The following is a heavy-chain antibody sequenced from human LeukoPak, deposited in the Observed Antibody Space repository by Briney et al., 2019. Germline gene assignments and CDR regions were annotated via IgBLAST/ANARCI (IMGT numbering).Heavy chain of an antibody. CDR3: ASMSDILTGHYPQWFDP. Sequence: GASVKVSCKASGYTFTGYYMHWVRQAPGQGLEWMGWINPNSGGTSYAQKFQGRVTMTRDTSVSTVYMELSRLRSDDTAVYYCASMSDILTGHYPQWFDPWGQGTLVTVSS. V-gene: IGHV1-2*02. CDR1: GYTFTGYY. D-gene: IGHD3-9*01. J-gene: IGHJ5*02. CDR2: INPNSGGT.